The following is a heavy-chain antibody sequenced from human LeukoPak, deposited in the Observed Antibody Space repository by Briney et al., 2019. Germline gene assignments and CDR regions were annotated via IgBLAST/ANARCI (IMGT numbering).Heavy chain of an antibody. V-gene: IGHV1-2*02. CDR1: GYTFTGYD. Sequence: ASVKVSCKASGYTFTGYDMHWVRQAPGQGLEWMGWINPNSGGTNYAQKFQGRVTMTRDTSISTAYMETSRLRSDETAVYYCARDSTAPFDPWGQGTLVTVSS. CDR2: INPNSGGT. J-gene: IGHJ5*02. CDR3: ARDSTAPFDP.